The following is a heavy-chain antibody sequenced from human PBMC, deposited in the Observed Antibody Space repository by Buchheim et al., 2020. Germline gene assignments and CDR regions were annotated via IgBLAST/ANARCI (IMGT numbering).Heavy chain of an antibody. V-gene: IGHV4-4*02. CDR1: GGSISSSNW. D-gene: IGHD1-14*01. Sequence: QVQLQESGPGLVKPSGTLSLTCAVSGGSISSSNWWSWVRQPPGKGLEWIGEIYHSGITNYNPSLKSRVTISADKSKNPFSLQLSSVTAADTAVYYCARFTDWPNHPNWFDPWGQGTL. CDR2: IYHSGIT. J-gene: IGHJ5*02. CDR3: ARFTDWPNHPNWFDP.